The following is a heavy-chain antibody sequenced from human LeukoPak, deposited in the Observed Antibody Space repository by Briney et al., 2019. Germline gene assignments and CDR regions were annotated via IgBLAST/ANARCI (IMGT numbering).Heavy chain of an antibody. V-gene: IGHV4-59*01. D-gene: IGHD3-22*01. J-gene: IGHJ4*02. CDR2: MSYSGSS. CDR1: GGSISSYC. CDR3: ARDGYSDSSGYDYPPSV. Sequence: PSETLSLTCTVSGGSISSYCWSWIRQPPGKGLEWIGYMSYSGSSSYNPSLRSRVTISVDASKKQFSLKLSSVTAADTAVYYCARDGYSDSSGYDYPPSVWGQGTLVTVSS.